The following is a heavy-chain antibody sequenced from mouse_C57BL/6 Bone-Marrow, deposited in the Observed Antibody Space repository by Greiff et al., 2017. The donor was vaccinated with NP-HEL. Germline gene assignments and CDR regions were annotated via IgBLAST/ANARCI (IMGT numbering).Heavy chain of an antibody. V-gene: IGHV2-9-1*01. J-gene: IGHJ4*01. CDR1: GFSLTSYA. Sequence: QVQLQQSGPGLVAPSQSLSITCTVSGFSLTSYAISWVRQPPGKGLEWLGVIWTGGGTNYNSALKSRLSISKDNSKSQVFLKMNSLQTDDTARYYCARGIYYDYDAMDYWGQGTSVTVSS. CDR3: ARGIYYDYDAMDY. CDR2: IWTGGGT. D-gene: IGHD2-1*01.